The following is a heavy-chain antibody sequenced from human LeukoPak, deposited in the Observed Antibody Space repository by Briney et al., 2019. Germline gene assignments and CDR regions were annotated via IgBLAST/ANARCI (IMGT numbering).Heavy chain of an antibody. V-gene: IGHV1-2*02. CDR3: ARSGGYCSSTSCPKRDYYMDV. J-gene: IGHJ6*03. CDR1: GYTFTGYY. Sequence: ASVKVSCKASGYTFTGYYMHWVRQAPGQGLEWMGWINPNSGGTNYAQKFQGRVTMTRDTSISTAYMELSRLRSDDTAVYYCARSGGYCSSTSCPKRDYYMDVWGKGTTVTVSS. CDR2: INPNSGGT. D-gene: IGHD2-2*01.